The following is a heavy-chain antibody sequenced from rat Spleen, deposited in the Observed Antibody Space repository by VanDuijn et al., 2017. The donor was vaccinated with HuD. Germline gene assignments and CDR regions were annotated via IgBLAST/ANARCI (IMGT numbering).Heavy chain of an antibody. J-gene: IGHJ3*01. CDR3: TSPFRWFAY. Sequence: QVQLKESGPGLVQPSQTLSLTCTVSGFSLSNYGVSWVRQPPGKGLEWIAAILSGGSTYYNSALKSRLSISRDTSKSQVFLKLNSLQTEDTAIYFCTSPFRWFAYWGQGTLVTVSS. V-gene: IGHV2S8*01. CDR2: ILSGGST. CDR1: GFSLSNYG.